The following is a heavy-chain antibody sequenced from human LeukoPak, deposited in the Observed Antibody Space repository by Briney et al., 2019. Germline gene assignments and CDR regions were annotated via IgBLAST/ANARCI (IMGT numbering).Heavy chain of an antibody. Sequence: PGGSLRLSCAASGFTFSTYSMNWVRQAPGKGLEWVSSISSSSSYIYYVDSVKGRFTISRDNAKNSLYLQMNSLRAEDTAVYYCARKWYSSSWSGSVYFDYGGQGTLVTVSA. CDR3: ARKWYSSSWSGSVYFDY. V-gene: IGHV3-21*01. CDR1: GFTFSTYS. J-gene: IGHJ4*02. D-gene: IGHD6-13*01. CDR2: ISSSSSYI.